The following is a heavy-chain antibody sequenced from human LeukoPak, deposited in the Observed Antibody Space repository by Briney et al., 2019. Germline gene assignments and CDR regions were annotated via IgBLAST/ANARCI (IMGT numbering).Heavy chain of an antibody. CDR1: GFSVSSYW. Sequence: GGSLRLSCVASGFSVSSYWMSWVRQAQGKGLEWVANIKEDGREKYYVDSVKGRFTISRDNAKNSLYLQMNSLRAEDTAVYYCARDPIWGSPSGYFDYWGQGTLVTVSS. CDR3: ARDPIWGSPSGYFDY. J-gene: IGHJ4*02. CDR2: IKEDGREK. V-gene: IGHV3-7*03. D-gene: IGHD7-27*01.